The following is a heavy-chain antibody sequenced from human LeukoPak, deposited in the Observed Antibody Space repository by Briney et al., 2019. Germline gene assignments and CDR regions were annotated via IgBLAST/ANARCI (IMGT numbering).Heavy chain of an antibody. J-gene: IGHJ4*02. V-gene: IGHV4-34*01. D-gene: IGHD5-18*01. CDR3: ASRQGYSYGPRDY. CDR1: GGSFSGYY. Sequence: PSETLSLTCAVYGGSFSGYYWSWIRQPPGKGLEWIGEINHSGSNNYNPSLKSRVTISVDTSKNQFSLKLSSVTAADTAVYYCASRQGYSYGPRDYWGQGTLVTVSS. CDR2: INHSGSN.